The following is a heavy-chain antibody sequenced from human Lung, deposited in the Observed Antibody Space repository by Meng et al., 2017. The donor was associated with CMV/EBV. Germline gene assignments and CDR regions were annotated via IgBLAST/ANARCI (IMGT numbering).Heavy chain of an antibody. V-gene: IGHV3-20*04. J-gene: IGHJ3*02. CDR3: ARIYDFWSGSKGSAFDI. CDR2: INWNGGST. CDR1: GFTFDDYG. D-gene: IGHD3-3*01. Sequence: GEXXKISCAASGFTFDDYGMSWVRQAPGKGLEWVSGINWNGGSTGYADSVKGRFTISRDNAKNSLYLQMNSLRAEDTALYYCARIYDFWSGSKGSAFDIWGQGTXVTVSS.